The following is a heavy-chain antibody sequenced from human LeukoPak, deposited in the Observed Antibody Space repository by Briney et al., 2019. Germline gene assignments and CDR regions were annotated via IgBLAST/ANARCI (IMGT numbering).Heavy chain of an antibody. D-gene: IGHD3-3*01. V-gene: IGHV1-2*02. CDR3: AREGARYYDFWGGTILPGGMDV. Sequence: GTSVKVSCKASGYTFTGYYMHWVRQAPGQGLEWMGWINPNSGGTNYAQKFQGRVTMTRDTSISTAYMELSRLRSDDTAVYYCAREGARYYDFWGGTILPGGMDVWGQGTTVTVSS. J-gene: IGHJ6*02. CDR2: INPNSGGT. CDR1: GYTFTGYY.